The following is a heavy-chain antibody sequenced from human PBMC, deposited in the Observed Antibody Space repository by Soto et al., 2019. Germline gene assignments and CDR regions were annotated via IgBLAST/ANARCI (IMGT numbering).Heavy chain of an antibody. Sequence: PSETLSLTCAVSGGSISSGGYSWSWIRQPPGKGLEWIGYIYHSGSTYYNPSLKSRVTISVDRSKNQFSLKLSSVTAADTAVYYCARGDNFDYWGQGTLVTVSS. CDR1: GGSISSGGYS. CDR3: ARGDNFDY. CDR2: IYHSGST. J-gene: IGHJ4*02. V-gene: IGHV4-30-2*01. D-gene: IGHD2-21*02.